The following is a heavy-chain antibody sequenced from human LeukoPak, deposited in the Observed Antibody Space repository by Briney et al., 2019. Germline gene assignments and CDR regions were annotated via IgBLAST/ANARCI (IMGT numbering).Heavy chain of an antibody. Sequence: PGGSLRLSCAASGFTFSSYAMSWVRQAPGKGREWVSVVSGSDGSTYYADSVKGRFTISRDNSKNTLYLQLNSLRAEDTAVYYCATTYDRSGYPFDYWGQGILVAVSP. CDR3: ATTYDRSGYPFDY. D-gene: IGHD3-22*01. CDR1: GFTFSSYA. CDR2: VSGSDGST. J-gene: IGHJ4*02. V-gene: IGHV3-23*01.